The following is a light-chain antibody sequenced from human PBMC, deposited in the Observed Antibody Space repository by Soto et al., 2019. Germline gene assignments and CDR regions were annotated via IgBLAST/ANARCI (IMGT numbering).Light chain of an antibody. J-gene: IGKJ1*01. CDR3: QQYGSSPPT. CDR1: QSVSSSY. V-gene: IGKV3-20*01. Sequence: EIVLKQSPGTLSLSTGERATLSCRASQSVSSSYLAWYQQKPGQAPRLLIYGASSRATGIPDRFSGSGSGTDFTLTISRLEPEDFAVYYCQQYGSSPPTFGQGTMV. CDR2: GAS.